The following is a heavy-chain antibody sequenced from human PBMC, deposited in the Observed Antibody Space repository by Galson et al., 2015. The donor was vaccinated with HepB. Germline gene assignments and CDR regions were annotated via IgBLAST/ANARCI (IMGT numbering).Heavy chain of an antibody. V-gene: IGHV2-70*11. CDR1: GFSLSTSGMC. Sequence: PALVKPPQTLTLTCTFSGFSLSTSGMCVSWIRQPPGKALEWLARIDWDDDKYYSTSLKTRLTISKDTSKNQVVLTMTNMDPVDTATYYCARAIVVVPAAARPSYCYYMDVWGKGTRSPSP. D-gene: IGHD2-2*01. CDR3: ARAIVVVPAAARPSYCYYMDV. J-gene: IGHJ6*03. CDR2: IDWDDDK.